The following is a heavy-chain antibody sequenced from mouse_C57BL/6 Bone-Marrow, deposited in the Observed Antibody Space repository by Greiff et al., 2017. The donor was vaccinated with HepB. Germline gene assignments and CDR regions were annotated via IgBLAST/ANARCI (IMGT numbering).Heavy chain of an antibody. V-gene: IGHV5-17*01. Sequence: EVHLVESGGGLVKPGGSLKLSCAASGFTFSDYGMHWVRQAPEKGLEWVAYISSGSSTIYYADTVKGRYTIARDNAKNPLFLQMTSLRSEDTAMYYCARPYNYYAMDYWGQGTSVTVSS. CDR1: GFTFSDYG. CDR3: ARPYNYYAMDY. J-gene: IGHJ4*01. CDR2: ISSGSSTI. D-gene: IGHD2-12*01.